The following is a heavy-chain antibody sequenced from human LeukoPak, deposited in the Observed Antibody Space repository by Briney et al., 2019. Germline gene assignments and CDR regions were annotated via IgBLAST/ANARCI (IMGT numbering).Heavy chain of an antibody. Sequence: PSETLSLTCTVSGGSISSYYWSWIRQPPGKGLEWIGEIYHSGSTNYNPSLKSRVTISVDKSKNQFSLNLTSVTAADTAVYFCAKEAVAAGPHYFDYWGQGTLVTVSS. D-gene: IGHD2-15*01. CDR2: IYHSGST. V-gene: IGHV4-59*12. CDR1: GGSISSYY. CDR3: AKEAVAAGPHYFDY. J-gene: IGHJ4*02.